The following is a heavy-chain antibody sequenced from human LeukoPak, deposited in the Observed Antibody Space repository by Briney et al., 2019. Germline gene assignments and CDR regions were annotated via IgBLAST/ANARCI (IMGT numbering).Heavy chain of an antibody. J-gene: IGHJ4*02. CDR1: GFIFSSYA. CDR2: ISYDGSNK. CDR3: ARDSGGSLFDL. V-gene: IGHV3-30*03. Sequence: PGGSLRLSCAAPGFIFSSYAMHWVRQAPGKGLEWVALISYDGSNKYYGDSVKGRFTISRDNSKNTLSLEMSSLRGDDTALYYCARDSGGSLFDLWGQGTLVIVSS. D-gene: IGHD6-19*01.